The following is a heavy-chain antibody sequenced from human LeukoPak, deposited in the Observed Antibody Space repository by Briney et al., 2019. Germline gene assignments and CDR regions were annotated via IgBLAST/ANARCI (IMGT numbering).Heavy chain of an antibody. CDR2: INPNSGGT. Sequence: PAASVKVSCKASGYSFTGYYMNWVRQAPGQGLEWMGRINPNSGGTNYAQKFQGRVTMTRDTSISTAYMELSRLRSDDTAVYYCAREGTMIVVAATHDAFDIWGQGTMVTVSS. CDR1: GYSFTGYY. CDR3: AREGTMIVVAATHDAFDI. D-gene: IGHD3-22*01. V-gene: IGHV1-2*06. J-gene: IGHJ3*02.